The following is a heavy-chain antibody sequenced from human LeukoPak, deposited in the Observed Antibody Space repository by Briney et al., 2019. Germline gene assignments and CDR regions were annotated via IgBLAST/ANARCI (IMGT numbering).Heavy chain of an antibody. CDR3: ARALSSGSDFDY. J-gene: IGHJ4*02. CDR1: GFAFSNYG. CDR2: IWYDGSNK. V-gene: IGHV3-33*08. Sequence: GGSLRLSCAASGFAFSNYGMHWVRQAPGKGLEWVAVIWYDGSNKYYADSVKGRFTISRDNSKNTLYLQMNSLRAEDTAVYYCARALSSGSDFDYWGQGTLVTVSS. D-gene: IGHD3-22*01.